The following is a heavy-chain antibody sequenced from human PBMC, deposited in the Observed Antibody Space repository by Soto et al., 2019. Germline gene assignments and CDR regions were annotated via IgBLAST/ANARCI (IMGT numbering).Heavy chain of an antibody. CDR2: ISGSGGST. CDR1: GFTFSSYA. D-gene: IGHD2-2*01. V-gene: IGHV3-23*01. Sequence: PGGSLRLSCVAPGFTFSSYAVSWVRQAPGKGLEWVSAISGSGGSTYYADSVKGRFTISRDNSKNTVFLQVNSLRAEDTAIYYCAKTGHIVLVPADKKWLDSWGKGTLVTVS. CDR3: AKTGHIVLVPADKKWLDS. J-gene: IGHJ5*01.